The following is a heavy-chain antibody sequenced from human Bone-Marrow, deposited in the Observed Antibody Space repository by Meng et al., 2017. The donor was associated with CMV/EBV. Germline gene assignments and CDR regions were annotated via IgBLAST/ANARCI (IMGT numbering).Heavy chain of an antibody. Sequence: GESLKISCAASGFTVSSNYMSWVRQAPGKGLEWVSVIYSCGSTYYADSVKGRFTISRDNSKNTLYLQMNSLRAEDTAVYYCARDGLGDFEADWGQGTRVTCYS. CDR3: ARDGLGDFEAD. J-gene: IGHJ4*02. CDR2: IYSCGST. V-gene: IGHV3-66*03. D-gene: IGHD3-16*01. CDR1: GFTVSSNY.